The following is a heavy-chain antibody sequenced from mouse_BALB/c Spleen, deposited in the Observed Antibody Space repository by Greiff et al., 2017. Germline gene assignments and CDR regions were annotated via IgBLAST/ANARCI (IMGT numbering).Heavy chain of an antibody. D-gene: IGHD2-1*01. Sequence: EVQLQQSGPGLVKPSQSLSLTCTVTGYSITSDYAWNWIRQFPGNKLEWMGYISYSGSTSYNPSLKSRISITRDTSKNQFFLQLNSVTTEDTATYYCARSYGNYESAMDYWGQGTSVTVSS. CDR2: ISYSGST. V-gene: IGHV3-2*02. CDR1: GYSITSDYA. CDR3: ARSYGNYESAMDY. J-gene: IGHJ4*01.